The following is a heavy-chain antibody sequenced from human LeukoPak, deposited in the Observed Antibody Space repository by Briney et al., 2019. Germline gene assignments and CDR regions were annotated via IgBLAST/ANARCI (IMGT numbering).Heavy chain of an antibody. CDR2: ISSTASSI. V-gene: IGHV3-48*04. CDR3: ARDVTYHGGDWFDP. Sequence: GGSLRLSCAGSEFSFSSYSMTWVRQAPGKGLEWASYISSTASSIYYADSVKGRFTISRDNAKNSLYLQMNSLRAEDTAVYYCARDVTYHGGDWFDPWGQGTLVTVSS. J-gene: IGHJ5*02. CDR1: EFSFSSYS. D-gene: IGHD4-23*01.